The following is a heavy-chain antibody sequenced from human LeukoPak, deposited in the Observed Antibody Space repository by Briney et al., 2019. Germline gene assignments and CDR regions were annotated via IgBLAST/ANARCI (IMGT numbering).Heavy chain of an antibody. Sequence: PGGSLRLSCAAPGFTFSSYAMSWVRQAPGKGLEWVSAISGSGGSTYYADSVKGRFTISRDNSKNTLYLQMNSLRAEDTAVYYCASRKGKGLGAFDIWGQGTMVTVSS. CDR1: GFTFSSYA. D-gene: IGHD3-16*01. V-gene: IGHV3-23*01. J-gene: IGHJ3*02. CDR3: ASRKGKGLGAFDI. CDR2: ISGSGGST.